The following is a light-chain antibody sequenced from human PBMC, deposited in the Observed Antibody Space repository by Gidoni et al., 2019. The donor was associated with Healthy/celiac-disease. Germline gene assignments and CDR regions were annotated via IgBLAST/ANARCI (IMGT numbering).Light chain of an antibody. V-gene: IGKV3-15*01. CDR1: QSVSSS. CDR2: CPS. CDR3: QQYNNWPPYT. J-gene: IGKJ2*01. Sequence: ILMTQSPATLSVSPGERATLSCRASQSVSSSLAWYQQKPGQAPTLLIYCPSTRATGIPARFSGSGSGTEFTLTISSLQSEDFAVYYCQQYNNWPPYTFXQXTKLEIK.